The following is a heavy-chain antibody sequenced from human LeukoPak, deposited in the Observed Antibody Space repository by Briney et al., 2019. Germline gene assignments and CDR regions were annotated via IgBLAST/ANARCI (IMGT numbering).Heavy chain of an antibody. CDR2: ISSSDGTI. V-gene: IGHV3-48*01. CDR3: ARDAHRTGTSFDY. Sequence: GGSLRLSCAASGFSFSSYSMNWVRQAPGKGLEWFSYISSSDGTIYYADSVKGRFTISRDNAKNSLYLQMNSLRAEDTAVYYCARDAHRTGTSFDYWGQGTLVTVSS. CDR1: GFSFSSYS. D-gene: IGHD3/OR15-3a*01. J-gene: IGHJ4*02.